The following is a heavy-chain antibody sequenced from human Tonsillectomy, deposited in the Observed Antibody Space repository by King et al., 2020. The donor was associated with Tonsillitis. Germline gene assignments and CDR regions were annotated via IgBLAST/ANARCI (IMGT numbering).Heavy chain of an antibody. D-gene: IGHD6-19*01. CDR2: INWSGSST. CDR3: ARVGSKQWLVPDYFDY. V-gene: IGHV3-20*04. CDR1: GFTFDDNG. Sequence: DVQLVESGGGVVRPGGPLRLSCAASGFTFDDNGRSWVRQAPGKGLQGVSGINWSGSSTGYADSVKGRFTIARDNAKNSLYLQMNSLRAEDTALYYCARVGSKQWLVPDYFDYWGQGTLVTVSS. J-gene: IGHJ4*02.